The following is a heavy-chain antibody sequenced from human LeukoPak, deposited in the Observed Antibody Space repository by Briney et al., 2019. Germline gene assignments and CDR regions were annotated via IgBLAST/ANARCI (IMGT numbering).Heavy chain of an antibody. Sequence: SETLSLTCTVSGGSISSSSYYWGWIRQPPGEGLEWIGSIYYSGSTYYNPSLKSRVTISVDTSKNQFSLKLSSVTAADTAVYYCARHPRYCSSTSCYDAFDIWGQGTMVTVSS. CDR2: IYYSGST. D-gene: IGHD2-2*01. CDR3: ARHPRYCSSTSCYDAFDI. CDR1: GGSISSSSYY. V-gene: IGHV4-39*01. J-gene: IGHJ3*02.